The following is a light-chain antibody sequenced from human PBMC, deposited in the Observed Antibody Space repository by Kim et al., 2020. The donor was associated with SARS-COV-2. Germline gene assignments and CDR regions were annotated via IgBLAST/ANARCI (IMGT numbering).Light chain of an antibody. CDR3: QQYGSSPPMYT. Sequence: PGEVASLSCRASQSVSSSYLAWYQQKPGQAPRLLFYGASSRATGIPDRFSGSGSGTDFTLTISRLEPEDFAVYYCQQYGSSPPMYTFGQGTKLEI. V-gene: IGKV3-20*01. CDR2: GAS. J-gene: IGKJ2*01. CDR1: QSVSSSY.